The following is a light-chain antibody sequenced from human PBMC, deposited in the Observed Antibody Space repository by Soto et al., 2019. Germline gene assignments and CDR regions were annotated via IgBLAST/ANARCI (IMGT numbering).Light chain of an antibody. CDR1: SSNVGNNY. J-gene: IGLJ2*01. CDR2: DNT. CDR3: GTWDSSLSVVL. Sequence: QSVLTQPPSVSAAPGQKVTISCSGASSNVGNNYVSWHQQLPGTAPKLLIYDNTKRPSGIPDRFSGSKSGTSATLDITGLQTEDEADYYCGTWDSSLSVVLFGGGTKLTVL. V-gene: IGLV1-51*01.